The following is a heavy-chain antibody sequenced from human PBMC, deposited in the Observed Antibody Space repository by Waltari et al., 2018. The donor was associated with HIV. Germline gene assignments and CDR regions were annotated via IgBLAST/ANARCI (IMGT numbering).Heavy chain of an antibody. D-gene: IGHD3-22*01. CDR2: LYYSGNT. CDR1: GGSISSYY. V-gene: IGHV4-59*01. Sequence: QVQLQESGPGLVKPSATLSLTCTVSGGSISSYYWSWIRQPTGKGLEWIVYLYYSGNTKYNPPLKSRVTISVDTFKNQFSLKLSSVTAADTAVYYCARADYYDDSGSVWGYFDFWGRGTLVTVSS. J-gene: IGHJ4*02. CDR3: ARADYYDDSGSVWGYFDF.